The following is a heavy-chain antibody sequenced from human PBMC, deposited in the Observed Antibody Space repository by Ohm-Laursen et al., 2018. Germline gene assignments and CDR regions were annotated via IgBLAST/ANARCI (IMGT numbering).Heavy chain of an antibody. V-gene: IGHV4-59*07. CDR1: GGSISSYY. Sequence: SDTLSLTCTVSGGSISSYYWSWIRQPAGKGLEWIGYSHYSGSTVYNPSLKSRVTISVDTSKNQFSLKLISVTAADTAVYYCTRGVYYDSSGSYSHYFDYWGRGTLVTVSS. D-gene: IGHD3-22*01. CDR2: SHYSGST. J-gene: IGHJ4*02. CDR3: TRGVYYDSSGSYSHYFDY.